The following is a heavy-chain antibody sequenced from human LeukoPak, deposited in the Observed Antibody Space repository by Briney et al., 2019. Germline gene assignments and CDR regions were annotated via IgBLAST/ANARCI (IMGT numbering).Heavy chain of an antibody. Sequence: GGSLRLSCAASGFIFSSYGMHWVRQAPGKGLEWVAFIRYDGSNKYYADSVKGRFTISRDNSKNALYLQMNSLRAEDTAVYYCAKTYSSRWYFDYWGQGTLVTVS. CDR1: GFIFSSYG. CDR2: IRYDGSNK. J-gene: IGHJ4*02. CDR3: AKTYSSRWYFDY. V-gene: IGHV3-30*02. D-gene: IGHD6-13*01.